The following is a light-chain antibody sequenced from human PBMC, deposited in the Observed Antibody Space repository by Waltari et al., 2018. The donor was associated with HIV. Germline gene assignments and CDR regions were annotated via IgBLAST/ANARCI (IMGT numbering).Light chain of an antibody. V-gene: IGLV1-40*01. CDR3: AAWDDSLSAVL. CDR1: TSNIGTGCD. Sequence: QSVLTQPPSVSGAPGQRVTSSCTGSTSNIGTGCDVPWYQQLPGKAPKVFICDKTNRPSGVSDPPSGYKSAASASLAITGLQAADEADYYCAAWDDSLSAVLFGGGTKVTVL. CDR2: DKT. J-gene: IGLJ2*01.